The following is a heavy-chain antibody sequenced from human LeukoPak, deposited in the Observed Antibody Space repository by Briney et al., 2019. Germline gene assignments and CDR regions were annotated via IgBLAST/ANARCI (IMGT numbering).Heavy chain of an antibody. V-gene: IGHV3-23*01. CDR1: GFTFNTYA. CDR3: AKARAGDITAAFNY. Sequence: PGGSLRLPCAASGFTFNTYAMSWVRQAPGKGLEWVSGITSGANTYYADSVKGRFTISRDNSENTLNLQMNSLRAEDTAIYYCAKARAGDITAAFNYWGQGTLVTVSS. CDR2: ITSGANT. J-gene: IGHJ4*02. D-gene: IGHD6-13*01.